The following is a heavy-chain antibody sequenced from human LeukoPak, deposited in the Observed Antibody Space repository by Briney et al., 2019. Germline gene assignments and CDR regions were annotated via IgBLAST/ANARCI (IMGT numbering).Heavy chain of an antibody. CDR2: ISAYNGNT. CDR3: AGEKGLSGYDLYYFDY. Sequence: ASVKVSCKASGYTFTSYGISWVRQAPGQGLEWMGWISAYNGNTNYAQKLQGRVTMTTDTSTSTAYMELRSLRSDDTAVYYCAGEKGLSGYDLYYFDYWGQGTLVTVSS. V-gene: IGHV1-18*01. J-gene: IGHJ4*02. CDR1: GYTFTSYG. D-gene: IGHD5-12*01.